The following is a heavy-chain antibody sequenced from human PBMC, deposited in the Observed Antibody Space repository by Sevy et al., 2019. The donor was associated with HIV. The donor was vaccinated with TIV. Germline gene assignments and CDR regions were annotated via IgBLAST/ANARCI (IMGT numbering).Heavy chain of an antibody. Sequence: GGSLRLSCAASGFTFSSYSLNWVRQAPGKGLEWVSFISGISNYIYYADSVKGRFSISRDNAKDSAYLQMNSLGAEDTAIYYCARGAQTYDAFDVWGQGTMVTVSS. CDR3: ARGAQTYDAFDV. CDR2: ISGISNYI. J-gene: IGHJ3*01. V-gene: IGHV3-21*01. CDR1: GFTFSSYS.